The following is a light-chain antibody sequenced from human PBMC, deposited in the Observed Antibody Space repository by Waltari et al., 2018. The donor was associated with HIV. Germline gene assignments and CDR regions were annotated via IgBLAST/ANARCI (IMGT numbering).Light chain of an antibody. Sequence: SYELTQPPSVSVSLGQTARNTRSGDALQDKFGYRYQQESGKAPVLAIFDDTSRPAGIPERFSGSSSGTVATLTITGAQVEDEADYYCYSSDSSGEVWVFGGGTKLTVL. J-gene: IGLJ3*02. CDR1: ALQDKF. CDR2: DDT. V-gene: IGLV3-10*01. CDR3: YSSDSSGEVWV.